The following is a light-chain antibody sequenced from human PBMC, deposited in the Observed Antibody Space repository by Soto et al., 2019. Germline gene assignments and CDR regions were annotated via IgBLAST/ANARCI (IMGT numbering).Light chain of an antibody. CDR3: MQALQTPRT. CDR2: LGS. Sequence: DIVMTQSPLSLPVTPGEPASISCRSSQSLLHSNGYNYLDWYLQKPGQSPQLLIYLGSNRASGVPDRVSGSGSGTDFTLKISRVEAADVGVYYCMQALQTPRTFGQGTKVEIK. V-gene: IGKV2-28*01. CDR1: QSLLHSNGYNY. J-gene: IGKJ1*01.